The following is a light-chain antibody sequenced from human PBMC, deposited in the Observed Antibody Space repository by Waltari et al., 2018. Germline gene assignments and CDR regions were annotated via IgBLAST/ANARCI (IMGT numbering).Light chain of an antibody. CDR3: CSYAGIYTWV. CDR2: DVS. CDR1: SSDVGRYNY. Sequence: QSALTQPRSVSGSPGQSVTISCTGTSSDVGRYNYVSWFQQYPGKAPKLMISDVSERPSGVPVRFSGSKSGNTASLTISGLQAEDEADYYCCSYAGIYTWVFGGGTQLTVL. J-gene: IGLJ3*02. V-gene: IGLV2-11*01.